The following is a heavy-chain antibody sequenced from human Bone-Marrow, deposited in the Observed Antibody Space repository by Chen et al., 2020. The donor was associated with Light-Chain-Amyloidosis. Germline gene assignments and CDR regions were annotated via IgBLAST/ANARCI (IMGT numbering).Heavy chain of an antibody. J-gene: IGHJ3*02. D-gene: IGHD2-15*01. CDR3: ARDRWVARHFPGAVDI. CDR2: ISTTGTNI. V-gene: IGHV3-48*03. Sequence: EVQLVESGGGLVQPGGSLRLSCVASGFSFSNYEMNWVRQAPGQGLEWVSYISTTGTNIYYADFARGRFTISRDNAKNSLYLQMNSLRAEDTAVYYCARDRWVARHFPGAVDIWAKGQWSPSLQ. CDR1: GFSFSNYE.